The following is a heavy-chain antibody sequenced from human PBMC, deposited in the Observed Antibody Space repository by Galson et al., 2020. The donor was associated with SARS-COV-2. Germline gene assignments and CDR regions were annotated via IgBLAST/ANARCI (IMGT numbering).Heavy chain of an antibody. J-gene: IGHJ4*02. V-gene: IGHV3-7*01. CDR1: GFTFSSHW. Sequence: GGSLRLSCAASGFTFSSHWMTWVRQAPGKGLEWVANVKQDGSEKYYVDSVKGRFTISRDKAKNSLYLQMNSLRAEDTARYYCARSPGFSDYWGQGTQVTVSS. D-gene: IGHD2-2*01. CDR3: ARSPGFSDY. CDR2: VKQDGSEK.